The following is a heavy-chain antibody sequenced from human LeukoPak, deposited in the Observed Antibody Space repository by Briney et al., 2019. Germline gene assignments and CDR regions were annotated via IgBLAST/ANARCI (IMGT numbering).Heavy chain of an antibody. CDR3: ARRKTLFWYFDY. D-gene: IGHD3-3*01. Sequence: KTSETLSPTCAVSGYSISSGYSWDWIRQSPGKGLEWIGNIYSSGSTYYNPSLKSRVTISVDTSKNQFSLSLNSVTAADTAVYYCARRKTLFWYFDYWGQGTLVTVSS. CDR2: IYSSGST. J-gene: IGHJ4*02. CDR1: GYSISSGYS. V-gene: IGHV4-38-2*01.